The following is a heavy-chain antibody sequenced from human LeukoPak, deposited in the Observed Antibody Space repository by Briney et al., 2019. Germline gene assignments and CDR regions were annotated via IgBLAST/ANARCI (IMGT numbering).Heavy chain of an antibody. CDR3: ARGHYYDNQPFFDY. V-gene: IGHV3-74*01. J-gene: IGHJ4*02. D-gene: IGHD3-22*01. CDR1: GFTFSSYW. Sequence: GGSLRLSCAASGFTFSSYWMHWARQAPGKGLVWVSRIDTDGSTTSYADSVKGRFTISRGNAKNTLSLQMNSLRAEDTAVYYCARGHYYDNQPFFDYWGQGTLVTVSS. CDR2: IDTDGSTT.